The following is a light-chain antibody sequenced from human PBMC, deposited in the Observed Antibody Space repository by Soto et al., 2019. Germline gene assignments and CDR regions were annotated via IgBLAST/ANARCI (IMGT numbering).Light chain of an antibody. J-gene: IGKJ1*01. CDR1: HSLLHSNGYNY. V-gene: IGKV2-28*01. Sequence: ILRSQCKLSLPVTPGEPASISCRSSHSLLHSNGYNYLDWYLQKPWQSPQLLIYLGSNRASGVPDRFSGSGAGTDFTLKISWVPGDRVCCSYCLKEVDPRRCGQGTKGE. CDR2: LGS. CDR3: LKEVDPRR.